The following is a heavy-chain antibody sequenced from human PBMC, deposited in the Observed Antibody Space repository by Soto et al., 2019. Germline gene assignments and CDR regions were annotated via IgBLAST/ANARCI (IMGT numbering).Heavy chain of an antibody. V-gene: IGHV1-3*01. CDR2: INPDNGNT. D-gene: IGHD2-15*01. Sequence: ASVKVSCKASGYTFTRYTVNWVRQAPGQRLEWMGWINPDNGNTKSSQKFQDRVIITRDTSASTAYMDLSSLRSEDTAVYYCARGIATGQLDQWGQGTLVTVSS. CDR3: ARGIATGQLDQ. CDR1: GYTFTRYT. J-gene: IGHJ5*02.